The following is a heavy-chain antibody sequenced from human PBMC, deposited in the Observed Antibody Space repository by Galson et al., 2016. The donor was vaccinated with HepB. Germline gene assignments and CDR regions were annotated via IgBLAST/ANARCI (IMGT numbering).Heavy chain of an antibody. CDR2: IKQDGTVT. CDR1: GFTFSDHW. Sequence: SLRLSCAASGFTFSDHWMAWLRQTPGKGLEFVGNIKQDGTVTNYMDSVKGRFTISRENARSSVYLQMNSLTAEDTAVYYCARDHSGGAFDYWGQGTPVTV. J-gene: IGHJ4*02. V-gene: IGHV3-7*03. CDR3: ARDHSGGAFDY. D-gene: IGHD3-10*01.